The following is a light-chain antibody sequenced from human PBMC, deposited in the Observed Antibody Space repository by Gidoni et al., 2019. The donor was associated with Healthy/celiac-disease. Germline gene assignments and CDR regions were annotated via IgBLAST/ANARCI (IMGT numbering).Light chain of an antibody. V-gene: IGLV1-44*01. CDR3: AAWDDSLNGFWV. CDR1: SSNIGSKT. J-gene: IGLJ3*02. Sequence: QSVLTQTPSASGTPGQRVTISCSGSSSNIGSKTVNWYQQLPGTAPKLLIYSNNQRPSGVPDRFSGSKSGTSASLAISGLQSEDEADYYCAAWDDSLNGFWVFGGGTKLTVL. CDR2: SNN.